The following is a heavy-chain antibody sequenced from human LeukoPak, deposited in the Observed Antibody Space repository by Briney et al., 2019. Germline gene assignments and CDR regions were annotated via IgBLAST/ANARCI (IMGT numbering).Heavy chain of an antibody. V-gene: IGHV3-66*04. CDR2: IYSGGST. CDR3: AKRSGYTTGWFFDF. J-gene: IGHJ4*02. CDR1: GFSVSRNY. D-gene: IGHD6-19*01. Sequence: GGSLRLSCAASGFSVSRNYMTWVRQAPGKGLEWVSVIYSGGSTNYADAVKGRFTISRDNSKNTLFLQMNSLRAEDTAVFYCAKRSGYTTGWFFDFWGQGTLVTVSS.